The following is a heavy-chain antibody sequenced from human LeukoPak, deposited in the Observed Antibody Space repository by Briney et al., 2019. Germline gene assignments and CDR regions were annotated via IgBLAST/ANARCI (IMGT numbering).Heavy chain of an antibody. CDR2: ISGSGGST. D-gene: IGHD3-22*01. CDR3: AKDRYDSSGYYYRVDY. V-gene: IGHV3-23*01. J-gene: IGHJ4*02. Sequence: GGSLRLSCAASGFTFSSYAMSWVRQALGKGLEWVSAISGSGGSTYYADSVKGRFTISRDNSKNTLYLQMNSLRAEDTAVYYCAKDRYDSSGYYYRVDYWGQGTLVTVSS. CDR1: GFTFSSYA.